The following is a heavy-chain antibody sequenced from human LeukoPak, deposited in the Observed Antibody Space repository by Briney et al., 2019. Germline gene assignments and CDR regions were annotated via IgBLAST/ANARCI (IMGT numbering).Heavy chain of an antibody. Sequence: GGSVRLSCEASGFTVSSFEINWVRQAPGKGLEWVSYISSSGGTMDYADSVKGRFTVSRDNGKKLVHLQLNSLRAEDTAVYFCARIPHPDYADAQWGQGTLVIVSS. CDR1: GFTVSSFE. CDR2: ISSSGGTM. V-gene: IGHV3-48*03. CDR3: ARIPHPDYADAQ. J-gene: IGHJ4*02. D-gene: IGHD4-17*01.